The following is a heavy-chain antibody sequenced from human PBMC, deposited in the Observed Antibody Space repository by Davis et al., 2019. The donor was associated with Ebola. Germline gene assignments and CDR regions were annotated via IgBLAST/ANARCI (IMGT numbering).Heavy chain of an antibody. CDR1: GGSFSGYY. V-gene: IGHV4-34*01. Sequence: MPSETLSLTCAVYGGSFSGYYWTRIRQPPGKGLEWIGEINYSGSTNYNPSLKSRVTISVDTSKNQFSLKLSSVTAADTAVYYCARGGGFGGYGMDVWGQGTTVTVSS. CDR2: INYSGST. CDR3: ARGGGFGGYGMDV. J-gene: IGHJ6*02. D-gene: IGHD3-10*01.